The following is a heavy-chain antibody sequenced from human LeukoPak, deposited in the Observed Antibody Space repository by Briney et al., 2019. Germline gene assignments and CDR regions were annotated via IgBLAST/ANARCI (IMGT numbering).Heavy chain of an antibody. CDR3: ARDGLGIDS. V-gene: IGHV3-7*01. Sequence: GGSLRLSCAASGFTFTSHWMSWVRQTPGKGLEWVANIKQDGSEKYYVDSVKGRFTISRDNSKNTLYLQMNSLRAEDTAVYFCARDGLGIDSWGQGTLVTVSS. D-gene: IGHD3/OR15-3a*01. J-gene: IGHJ5*01. CDR2: IKQDGSEK. CDR1: GFTFTSHW.